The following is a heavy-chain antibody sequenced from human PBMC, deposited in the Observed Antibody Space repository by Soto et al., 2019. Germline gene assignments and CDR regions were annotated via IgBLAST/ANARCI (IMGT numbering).Heavy chain of an antibody. CDR2: INPNSGGT. CDR1: GYTFTGYY. CDR3: TRAIPYTIFGVVSPGYYYYGMDV. J-gene: IGHJ6*02. Sequence: ASVKVSCKASGYTFTGYYMHCVRQAPGQGLEWMGWINPNSGGTNYAQKFQGWVTMTRDTSISTAYMELSRLRSDDTAVYYCTRAIPYTIFGVVSPGYYYYGMDVWGQGTTVTVSS. V-gene: IGHV1-2*04. D-gene: IGHD3-3*01.